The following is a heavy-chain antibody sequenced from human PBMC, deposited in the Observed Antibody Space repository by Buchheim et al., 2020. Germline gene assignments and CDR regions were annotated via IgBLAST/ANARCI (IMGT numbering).Heavy chain of an antibody. V-gene: IGHV4-38-2*01. J-gene: IGHJ4*02. D-gene: IGHD3-3*01. CDR2: IYHSGST. CDR1: GYSISSGYY. CDR3: ARVAPYYDFWSGYSGFDY. Sequence: QVQLQESGPGLVKPSETLSLTCAVSGYSISSGYYWGWIRQPPGKGLEWIGSIYHSGSTYYNPSLKSRVTISVDTSKNQFSLKLSSVTAADTAVYYCARVAPYYDFWSGYSGFDYWGQGTL.